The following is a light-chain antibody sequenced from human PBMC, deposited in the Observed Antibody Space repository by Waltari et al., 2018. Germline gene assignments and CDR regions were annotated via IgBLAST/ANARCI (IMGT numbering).Light chain of an antibody. Sequence: QSVLTQPPSVSGAPGQRVTISCPGSNSNIGAGFDVHWYKQIPGTAPKVLIYGNTNRPSGVPDRFSGSKSGTSASLAITGLQAEDEADYYCQSYDSSLTAWVFGGGTRLTVL. V-gene: IGLV1-40*01. J-gene: IGLJ3*02. CDR3: QSYDSSLTAWV. CDR1: NSNIGAGFD. CDR2: GNT.